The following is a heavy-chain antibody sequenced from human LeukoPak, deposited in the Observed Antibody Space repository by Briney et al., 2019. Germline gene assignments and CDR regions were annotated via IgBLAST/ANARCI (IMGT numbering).Heavy chain of an antibody. CDR2: IRGSGAGT. Sequence: GGSLRLSCAASGFAFRNYAMIWVRQAPGKGLEWVSAIRGSGAGTYYADSVKGRFTISRDNSKNTLYLQMNTLRVEDTAVYYCAKDPNGDYIGAFDIRGQGTMVTVSS. V-gene: IGHV3-23*01. D-gene: IGHD4-17*01. CDR3: AKDPNGDYIGAFDI. J-gene: IGHJ3*02. CDR1: GFAFRNYA.